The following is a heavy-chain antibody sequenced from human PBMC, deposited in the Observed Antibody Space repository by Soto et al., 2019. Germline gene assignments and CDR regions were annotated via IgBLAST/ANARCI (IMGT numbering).Heavy chain of an antibody. CDR2: ISSSSSTI. J-gene: IGHJ5*02. CDR3: VKEGYYYDSSGYYYGWFDP. Sequence: PGGSLRLSCAASGFTFSSYSVNWVRQAPGKGLDWVSYISSSSSTIYYADSVKGRFTISRDNAKNSLYLQMNSLRAEDTAVYYCVKEGYYYDSSGYYYGWFDPWGQGTLVTVSS. CDR1: GFTFSSYS. D-gene: IGHD3-22*01. V-gene: IGHV3-48*01.